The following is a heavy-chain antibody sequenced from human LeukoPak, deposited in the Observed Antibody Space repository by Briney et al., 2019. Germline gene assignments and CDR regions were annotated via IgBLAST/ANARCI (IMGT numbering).Heavy chain of an antibody. D-gene: IGHD2-21*02. CDR1: GFTFSSSA. V-gene: IGHV3-23*01. J-gene: IGHJ4*02. Sequence: GGSLRLSCAASGFTFSSSAMSWVRQAPGKGLEWVSVIGSDGGGIQYADSVKGRFSISRDNSKNTLYLQMNSLRTEDTAIYYCAKYAPPTTVVTRFFDSWGQGSLVSVSS. CDR2: IGSDGGGI. CDR3: AKYAPPTTVVTRFFDS.